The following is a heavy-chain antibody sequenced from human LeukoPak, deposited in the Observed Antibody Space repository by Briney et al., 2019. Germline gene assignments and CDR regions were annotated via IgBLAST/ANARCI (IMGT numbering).Heavy chain of an antibody. D-gene: IGHD6-19*01. Sequence: ASVKVSCKASGYTFTDYYMHWVRQAPGQGLECMGWINPNSGGTNYAQKFQGRVIMTRDTPLSTVYMELSRLRSDDTAVYYCARAAVAGTLFDYWGQGTLVTVSS. V-gene: IGHV1-2*02. J-gene: IGHJ4*02. CDR2: INPNSGGT. CDR3: ARAAVAGTLFDY. CDR1: GYTFTDYY.